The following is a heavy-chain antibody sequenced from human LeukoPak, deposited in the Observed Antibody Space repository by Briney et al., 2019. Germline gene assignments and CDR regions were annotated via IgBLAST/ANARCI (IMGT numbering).Heavy chain of an antibody. J-gene: IGHJ4*02. Sequence: ASVKVSFKASGGTFSRYGISWVRQAPGQGLEWMGGIIPLFGTPNYARKFEGRVTITADESTSTAYMELRSLRSEDTAVYYCARGPDFQDSSGYLDLWGQGTLVTVSS. D-gene: IGHD3-22*01. V-gene: IGHV1-69*13. CDR2: IIPLFGTP. CDR1: GGTFSRYG. CDR3: ARGPDFQDSSGYLDL.